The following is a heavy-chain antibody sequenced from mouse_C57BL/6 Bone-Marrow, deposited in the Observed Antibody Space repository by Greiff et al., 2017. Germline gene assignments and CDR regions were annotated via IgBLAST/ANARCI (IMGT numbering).Heavy chain of an antibody. D-gene: IGHD2-2*01. CDR2: IWSGGST. CDR1: GFSLTSYG. CDR3: ARKQGYGFAY. V-gene: IGHV2-2*01. Sequence: QVQLQQSGPGLVQPSQSLSITCTASGFSLTSYGVHWVRQSPGKGLEWLGVIWSGGSTDYNAAFISRLSISKDNSKSQVFFKMNSLQADDTAIYYCARKQGYGFAYWGQGTLVTVSA. J-gene: IGHJ3*01.